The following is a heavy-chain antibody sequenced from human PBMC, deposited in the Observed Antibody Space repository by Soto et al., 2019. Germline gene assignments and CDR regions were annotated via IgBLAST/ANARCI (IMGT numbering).Heavy chain of an antibody. V-gene: IGHV1-18*01. Sequence: ASVKVSCKASGGTFSSYAICWVRQAPGQGLEWMGWISAYNGNTNYAQKLQGRVTMTTDTSTSTAYMELRSLRSDDTAVYYCAGHSSGWFEDWFDPWGQGTLVTVSS. CDR3: AGHSSGWFEDWFDP. J-gene: IGHJ5*02. D-gene: IGHD6-19*01. CDR1: GGTFSSYA. CDR2: ISAYNGNT.